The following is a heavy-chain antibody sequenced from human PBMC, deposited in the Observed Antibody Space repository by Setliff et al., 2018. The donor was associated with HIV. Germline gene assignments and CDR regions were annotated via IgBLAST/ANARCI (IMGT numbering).Heavy chain of an antibody. CDR1: GGTFSSYA. V-gene: IGHV1-69*10. CDR2: IIPILGIA. Sequence: SVKVSCKASGGTFSSYAISWVRQAPGQGLEWMGGIIPILGIANYAQKFQGRVTITTDESTSTAYMELSSLRSEDTAVYYCARDPLIAVAYQRVDAFDIWGQGTMVTVSS. CDR3: ARDPLIAVAYQRVDAFDI. D-gene: IGHD6-19*01. J-gene: IGHJ3*02.